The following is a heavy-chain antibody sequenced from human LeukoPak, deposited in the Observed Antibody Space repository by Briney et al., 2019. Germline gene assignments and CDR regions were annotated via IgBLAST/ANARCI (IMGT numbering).Heavy chain of an antibody. CDR3: AKSKMGAARTLFDY. J-gene: IGHJ4*02. CDR1: GFTFSSYA. Sequence: PGGSLRLSCAASGFTFSSYAMHWVRQAPGKGLEWVAVISYDGSNKYYADSVKGRFTISRDNSKNTLYLQMNSLRAEDTAVYYCAKSKMGAARTLFDYWGQGILVTVSS. V-gene: IGHV3-30-3*02. D-gene: IGHD1-26*01. CDR2: ISYDGSNK.